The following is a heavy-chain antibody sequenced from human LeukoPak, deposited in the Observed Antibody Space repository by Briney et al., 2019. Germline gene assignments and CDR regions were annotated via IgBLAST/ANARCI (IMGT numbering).Heavy chain of an antibody. Sequence: SVKVSCKASGYSFSSYDMRWVRQAPGQGLEWMGGINPNFGTANYAQKFQGRVTITTDESTSTAYMELSSLRSEDTAVYYCAREVYNYFDFWGQGTLVTVSS. D-gene: IGHD1-14*01. CDR1: GYSFSSYD. V-gene: IGHV1-69*05. CDR2: INPNFGTA. J-gene: IGHJ4*02. CDR3: AREVYNYFDF.